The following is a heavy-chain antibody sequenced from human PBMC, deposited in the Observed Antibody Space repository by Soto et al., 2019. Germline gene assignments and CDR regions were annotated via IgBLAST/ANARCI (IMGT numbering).Heavy chain of an antibody. V-gene: IGHV3-23*01. CDR2: ISGSGGST. Sequence: EVQLLESGGGLVQPGGSLRLSCAASGFTFSSYAMSWVRQAPGKGLEWVSAISGSGGSTYYADSVKGRFTISRDNSKNTLYLQMNSLRAEDTAVYYCAKDHSTGQGLGNYDGMDVWGQGTTVTVS. CDR3: AKDHSTGQGLGNYDGMDV. J-gene: IGHJ6*02. CDR1: GFTFSSYA. D-gene: IGHD4-4*01.